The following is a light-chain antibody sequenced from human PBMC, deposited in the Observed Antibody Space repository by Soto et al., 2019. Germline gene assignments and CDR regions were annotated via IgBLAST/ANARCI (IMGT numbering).Light chain of an antibody. J-gene: IGKJ5*01. CDR3: QQYNNWPPPIT. Sequence: EFVLTQSPGTLSVSPGEGATLSCRASESVSTNLAWYQHKPGQAPRLLIYAASTRATGVPARFSGSGSGTEFTLTISSLQSEDFAVYYCQQYNNWPPPITFGQGTRLEIK. V-gene: IGKV3-15*01. CDR1: ESVSTN. CDR2: AAS.